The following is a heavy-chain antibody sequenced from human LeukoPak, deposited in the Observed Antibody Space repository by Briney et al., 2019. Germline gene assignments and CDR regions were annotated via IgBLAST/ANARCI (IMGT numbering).Heavy chain of an antibody. D-gene: IGHD2/OR15-2a*01. CDR2: ISYDGSNK. Sequence: GGSLRLSCAASGFTFSSYGMHWVRQAPGKGLEWVAVISYDGSNKYYADSVKGRFTISRDNSKNTLYLQMNSLRAEDTAVYYCARVAIAVYYFDYWGQGTLVTVSS. J-gene: IGHJ4*02. CDR3: ARVAIAVYYFDY. CDR1: GFTFSSYG. V-gene: IGHV3-30*03.